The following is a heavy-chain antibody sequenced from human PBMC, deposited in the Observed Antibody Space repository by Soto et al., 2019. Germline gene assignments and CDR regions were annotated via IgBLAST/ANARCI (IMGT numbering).Heavy chain of an antibody. J-gene: IGHJ4*02. V-gene: IGHV3-48*03. D-gene: IGHD3-16*01. CDR2: ISTSGSTI. CDR3: ARDGGFMGDY. CDR1: GFTFKNFE. Sequence: SGGSLRLSCAASGFTFKNFEMNWVRQAPGRGLEWVSYISTSGSTIYYADSVKGRFTISRDNAKNSLYLQMNSLRAEDTAVYYCARDGGFMGDYWGQGALVTVSS.